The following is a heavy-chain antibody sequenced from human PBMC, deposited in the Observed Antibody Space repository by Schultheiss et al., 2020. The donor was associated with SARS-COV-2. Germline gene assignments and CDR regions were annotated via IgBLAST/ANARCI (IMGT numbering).Heavy chain of an antibody. V-gene: IGHV1-58*02. CDR3: ARDSSLYGMDV. J-gene: IGHJ6*02. CDR1: GYTFTSYD. CDR2: IVVGSGNT. Sequence: SVKVSCKASGYTFTSYDINWVRQATGQGLEWMGWIVVGSGNTNYAQKFQERVTITRDMSTSTAYMELSSLRSEDTAVYYCARDSSLYGMDVWGQGTTVTVSS.